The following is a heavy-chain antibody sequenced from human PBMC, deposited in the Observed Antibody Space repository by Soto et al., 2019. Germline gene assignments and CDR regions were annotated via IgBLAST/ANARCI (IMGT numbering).Heavy chain of an antibody. Sequence: QVQLVQSGAEVKKPGSSVKVSCKASGGTFSSYTITWVRQAPGQGLEWMGRIIPILGIANYAQKFQGRVTTTADKATSTAYMELSSLRSEDTAVYYCAIEVREAVAGAYYFDYRGQGTLGTVSS. V-gene: IGHV1-69*08. CDR2: IIPILGIA. CDR3: AIEVREAVAGAYYFDY. D-gene: IGHD6-19*01. CDR1: GGTFSSYT. J-gene: IGHJ4*02.